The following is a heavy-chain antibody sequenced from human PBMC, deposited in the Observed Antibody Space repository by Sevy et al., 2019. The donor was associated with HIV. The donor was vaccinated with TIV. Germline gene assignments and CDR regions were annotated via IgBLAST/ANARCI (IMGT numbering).Heavy chain of an antibody. CDR1: GFNFCSYG. V-gene: IGHV3-30*18. J-gene: IGHJ3*02. D-gene: IGHD3-3*01. Sequence: GGSLRLSCAASGFNFCSYGMHWVRQAPGKGLEWVAVISYAGSSKYYADSMKGRFTISRDNSKNTLYLQINSLRAEDRAVYYCAKESGSYYDFWSGHDAFDIWGQGTMVTVSS. CDR2: ISYAGSSK. CDR3: AKESGSYYDFWSGHDAFDI.